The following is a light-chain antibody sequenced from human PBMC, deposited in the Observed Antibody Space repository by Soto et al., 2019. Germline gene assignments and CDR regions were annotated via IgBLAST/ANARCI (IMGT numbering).Light chain of an antibody. Sequence: DIQMNQYTSSVSASVGDRVSITRRASQGISNYLNWYQQTKGKPPKLLIFAASSLQSGVPSRFSGSRSGPDCTLTISSLQPEDFTTDYCQQSYSSPPTFGQGTKVDIK. CDR3: QQSYSSPPT. CDR2: AAS. CDR1: QGISNY. V-gene: IGKV1-39*01. J-gene: IGKJ1*01.